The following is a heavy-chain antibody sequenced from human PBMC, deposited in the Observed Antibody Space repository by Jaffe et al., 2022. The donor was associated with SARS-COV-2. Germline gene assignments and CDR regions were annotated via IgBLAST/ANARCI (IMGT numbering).Heavy chain of an antibody. J-gene: IGHJ4*02. V-gene: IGHV3-23*01. Sequence: EVQLLESGGGLVQPGGSLRLSCAASGFTFSSYAMSWVRQAPGKGLEWVSGINNSGDKTYYADSVKGRSTISRDNSKKTLYLQMSSLRDNDTAIYYCAKYVSGYSSGWYLDNWGQGTLVTVSS. CDR1: GFTFSSYA. D-gene: IGHD6-19*01. CDR2: INNSGDKT. CDR3: AKYVSGYSSGWYLDN.